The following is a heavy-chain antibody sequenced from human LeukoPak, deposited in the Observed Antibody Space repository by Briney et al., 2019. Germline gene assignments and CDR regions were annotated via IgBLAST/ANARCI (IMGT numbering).Heavy chain of an antibody. CDR3: GRDRCPWWFGF. D-gene: IGHD3-10*01. CDR1: GVTVSTSY. J-gene: IGHJ4*02. V-gene: IGHV3-53*01. Sequence: GGSLRLSCAASGVTVSTSYMTWLRQAPGKGLEWVSFVNSGGSTYYADSMKGRFIISRDNSKNTVYLQMNSLRAADTAMYYCGRDRCPWWFGFWGRGTLVSVS. CDR2: VNSGGST.